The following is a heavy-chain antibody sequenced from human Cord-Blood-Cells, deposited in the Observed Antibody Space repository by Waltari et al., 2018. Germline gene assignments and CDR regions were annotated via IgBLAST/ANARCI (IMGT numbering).Heavy chain of an antibody. CDR2: FDPEDGET. V-gene: IGHV1-24*01. Sequence: QVQLVQSGAEVKKPGASVKVPCKVSGYTLTELSMHWVRQAPGKGLEWMGGFDPEDGETIDAHKFQGRVTMTEDTSTDTAYMELSSLRSDGTAVYYCATDLYSDGGSCIFDYLGQGTLVTVSS. CDR3: ATDLYSDGGSCIFDY. D-gene: IGHD2-15*01. CDR1: GYTLTELS. J-gene: IGHJ4*02.